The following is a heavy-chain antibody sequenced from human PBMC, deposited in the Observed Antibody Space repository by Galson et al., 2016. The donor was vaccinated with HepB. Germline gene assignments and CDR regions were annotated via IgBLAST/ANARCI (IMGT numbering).Heavy chain of an antibody. CDR2: IDNDGSRA. CDR1: GFTFGDYW. V-gene: IGHV3-74*01. D-gene: IGHD6-19*01. Sequence: SLRLSCAVSGFTFGDYWMHWVRQAAGKGLVWIARIDNDGSRAGYADSVKGRFTVSRDNANNKLDLQMNSLRGEDAGVYYCVRDVAIGWYRALGYWGQGTLVTVSS. J-gene: IGHJ4*02. CDR3: VRDVAIGWYRALGY.